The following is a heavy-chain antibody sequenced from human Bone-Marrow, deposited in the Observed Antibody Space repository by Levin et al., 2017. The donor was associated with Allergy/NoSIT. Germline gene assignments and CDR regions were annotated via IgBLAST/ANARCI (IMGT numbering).Heavy chain of an antibody. CDR2: IYYSGTT. J-gene: IGHJ4*02. CDR1: GDSISSSDYY. D-gene: IGHD1-26*01. CDR3: ARLNSELLIGLDY. V-gene: IGHV4-31*03. Sequence: SETLSLTCTVSGDSISSSDYYWSWIRQHPGKGLEWIGYIYYSGTTYYNPSRKSRVTMSVDTSKNQFSLKVTSVTAADTAVYYCARLNSELLIGLDYWGQGTLVSVSS.